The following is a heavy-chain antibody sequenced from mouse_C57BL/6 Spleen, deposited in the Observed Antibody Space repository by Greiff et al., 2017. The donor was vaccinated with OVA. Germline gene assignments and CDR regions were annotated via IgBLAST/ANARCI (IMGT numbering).Heavy chain of an antibody. Sequence: VHVKQSGPELVKPGASVKMSCKASGYTFTDYNMHWVKQSPGKSLEWIGYINPNNGGTSYKQKFKGKATLTVNKSSSTAYMDLRSLTSEDSAVYYCARGPDGYYFDYWGQGTTLTVSS. V-gene: IGHV1-22*01. CDR2: INPNNGGT. D-gene: IGHD2-3*01. J-gene: IGHJ2*01. CDR1: GYTFTDYN. CDR3: ARGPDGYYFDY.